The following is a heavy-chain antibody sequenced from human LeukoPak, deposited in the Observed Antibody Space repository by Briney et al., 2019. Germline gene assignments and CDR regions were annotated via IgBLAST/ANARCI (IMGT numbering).Heavy chain of an antibody. J-gene: IGHJ4*03. CDR3: ARDKDRRLVGYFYY. Sequence: GGSLRLSCSASGFSFSNYEMNWVRQAPGKGLEWVAYVTNGGATKYYADSVKGRFTISRDDATNSLYLQMNSLRVDDTAVYYCARDKDRRLVGYFYYWGQGTLVTVS. CDR1: GFSFSNYE. D-gene: IGHD2-8*02. V-gene: IGHV3-48*03. CDR2: VTNGGATK.